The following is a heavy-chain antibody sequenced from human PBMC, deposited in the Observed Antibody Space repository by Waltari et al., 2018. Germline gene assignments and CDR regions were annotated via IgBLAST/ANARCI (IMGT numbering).Heavy chain of an antibody. D-gene: IGHD2-2*01. CDR2: IYTSGST. Sequence: QVQLQESGPGLVKPSETLSLTCTDSGGSISSYYWSWIRQPAGKGLEWIGRIYTSGSTNYNPSLNSRVTMSVDTSKNQFSLKLSSVTAADTAVYYCARGRLVVPAAMVNWYFDLWGRGTLVTVSS. CDR1: GGSISSYY. V-gene: IGHV4-4*07. CDR3: ARGRLVVPAAMVNWYFDL. J-gene: IGHJ2*01.